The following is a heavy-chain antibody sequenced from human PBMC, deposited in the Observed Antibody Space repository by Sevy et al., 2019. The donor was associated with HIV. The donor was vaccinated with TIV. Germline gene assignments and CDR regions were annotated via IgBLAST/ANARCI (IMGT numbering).Heavy chain of an antibody. CDR1: GFTFSSYS. D-gene: IGHD3-10*01. Sequence: GGSLRLSCAASGFTFSSYSMHWVRQAPGKGLEWIASICYNGSNKYYADSVKGRVTISRDNAKNSLYLQMSSLRGEDTAVYHCVRGGLRFEELEPLDYWGLGTLVTVSS. V-gene: IGHV3-21*06. CDR2: ICYNGSNK. CDR3: VRGGLRFEELEPLDY. J-gene: IGHJ4*02.